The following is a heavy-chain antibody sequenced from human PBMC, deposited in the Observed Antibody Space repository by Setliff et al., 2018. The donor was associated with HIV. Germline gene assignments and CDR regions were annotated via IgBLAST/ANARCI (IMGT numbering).Heavy chain of an antibody. V-gene: IGHV4-34*01. CDR2: INHSGST. CDR1: GGSFSGYY. J-gene: IGHJ4*02. CDR3: AVRRYYDSTGYYDY. D-gene: IGHD3-22*01. Sequence: SETLSLTCAVYGGSFSGYYWSWIRQPPGKGPEWIGEINHSGSTNYNPSLKSRVTISVDKSKNQFSLKLTSVTAADTAVYYCAVRRYYDSTGYYDYWGQGTLVTVSS.